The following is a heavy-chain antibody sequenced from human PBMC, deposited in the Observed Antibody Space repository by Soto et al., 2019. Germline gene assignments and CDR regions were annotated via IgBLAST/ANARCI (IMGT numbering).Heavy chain of an antibody. CDR2: IWYDGNIK. CDR3: ARVSEGGSYYGGLDY. V-gene: IGHV3-33*01. Sequence: QVQLVESGGGVVQSGRSLRLSCAASGFTFSFYGMHWVRQAPGKGLEWVAVIWYDGNIKYYADSVKGRFTISRDNSKNTRFLQMNSLRAEDTAVYYCARVSEGGSYYGGLDYWGQGTLVTVSS. D-gene: IGHD1-26*01. CDR1: GFTFSFYG. J-gene: IGHJ4*02.